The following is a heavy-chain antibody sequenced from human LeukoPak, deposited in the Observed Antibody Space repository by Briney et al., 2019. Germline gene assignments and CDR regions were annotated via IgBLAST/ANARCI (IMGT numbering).Heavy chain of an antibody. CDR2: IWYDGSNK. J-gene: IGHJ4*02. CDR3: ARAHPGGHYFDY. Sequence: GRSLRLSCAASGFTFSSYGMHWVRQAPGKGLEWVAVIWYDGSNKYYADSVKGRFTISRDNSKNTLYLQMNSLRAEDTAVYYCARAHPGGHYFDYWGQGTLVTVSS. CDR1: GFTFSSYG. D-gene: IGHD3-10*01. V-gene: IGHV3-33*01.